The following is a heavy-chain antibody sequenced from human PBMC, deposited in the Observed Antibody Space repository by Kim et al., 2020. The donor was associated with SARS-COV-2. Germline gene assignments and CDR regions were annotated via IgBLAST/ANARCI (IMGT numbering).Heavy chain of an antibody. J-gene: IGHJ5*02. Sequence: ADSVKGRFTISRDNSKNTLYLQMNSLRAEDTAVYYCAKGGSSSIKNWFDPWGQGTLVTVSS. D-gene: IGHD3-16*01. CDR3: AKGGSSSIKNWFDP. V-gene: IGHV3-23*01.